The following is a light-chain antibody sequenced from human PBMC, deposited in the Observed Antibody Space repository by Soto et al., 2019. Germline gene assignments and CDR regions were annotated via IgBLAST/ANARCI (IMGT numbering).Light chain of an antibody. Sequence: DIPMTHSPPTLSASVGDRVTIICRASQSISSWLAWYQQKPGKAPKLLISKASNLDSGVPLRFSGSGSGTEFNRTISSLQPEDFESYYCQQYNRFIWTFGRGTKVDIK. CDR1: QSISSW. V-gene: IGKV1-5*03. CDR2: KAS. J-gene: IGKJ1*01. CDR3: QQYNRFIWT.